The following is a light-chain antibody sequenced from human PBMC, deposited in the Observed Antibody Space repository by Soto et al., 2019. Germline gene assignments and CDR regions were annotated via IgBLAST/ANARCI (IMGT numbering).Light chain of an antibody. CDR2: GAS. CDR1: QSVSST. J-gene: IGKJ1*01. CDR3: QQYNNWPPWT. V-gene: IGKV3-15*01. Sequence: IVMTQSPATLSVSPGERATLSCRASQSVSSTLAWYQQKPGQAPRLLIYGASTRATGIPARFSGSGSGTEFTLTISSLQSEDFAVYYCQQYNNWPPWTFGQGTKVEIK.